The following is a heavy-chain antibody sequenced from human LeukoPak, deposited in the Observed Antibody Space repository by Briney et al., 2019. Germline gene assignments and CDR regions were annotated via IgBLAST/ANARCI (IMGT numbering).Heavy chain of an antibody. CDR2: ISSSGSTI. CDR3: AKSNGYSYGPTYYFDY. Sequence: GGSLRLSCAASGFTFSSYEMNWVRQAPGKGLEWVSYISSSGSTIYYADSVKGRFTISRDNAKNSLYLQMNSLRAGDTALYYCAKSNGYSYGPTYYFDYWGQGTLVTVSS. J-gene: IGHJ4*02. CDR1: GFTFSSYE. V-gene: IGHV3-48*03. D-gene: IGHD5-18*01.